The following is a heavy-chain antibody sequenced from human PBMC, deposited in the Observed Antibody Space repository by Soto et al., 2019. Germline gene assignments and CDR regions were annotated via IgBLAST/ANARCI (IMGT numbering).Heavy chain of an antibody. J-gene: IGHJ6*03. V-gene: IGHV1-18*01. D-gene: IGHD6-19*01. CDR3: ASRLAVASSTDSNYYYYYMDV. Sequence: QVQLVQSGAEVKEPGASVKVSCKTSGYTFASYGISWVRQAPGQGLEWVGWRSAYNGNTKFAQKVQGRVTLTTDTPTSTAYMELRSLSSDETDIYICASRLAVASSTDSNYYYYYMDVWGKGTTVTVSS. CDR2: RSAYNGNT. CDR1: GYTFASYG.